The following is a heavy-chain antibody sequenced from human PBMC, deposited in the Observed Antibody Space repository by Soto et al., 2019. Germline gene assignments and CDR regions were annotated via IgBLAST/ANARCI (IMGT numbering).Heavy chain of an antibody. CDR1: GVAIHNSHSF. Sequence: PSETLSLTCAVSGVAIHNSHSFWFCIRQPPGEGLEFVGSVYYSGGANYNPSLKGRVTISVDTSKNQFSLRLNSVTAADTAVYYCGRVVEGATRHTDFDSWGQGTLVTVSS. J-gene: IGHJ5*01. CDR3: GRVVEGATRHTDFDS. V-gene: IGHV4-39*01. CDR2: VYYSGGA. D-gene: IGHD2-15*01.